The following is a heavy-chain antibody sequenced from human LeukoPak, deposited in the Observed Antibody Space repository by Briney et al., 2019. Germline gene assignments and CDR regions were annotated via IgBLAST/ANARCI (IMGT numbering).Heavy chain of an antibody. D-gene: IGHD3-22*01. CDR2: IIPILGIA. V-gene: IGHV1-69*04. J-gene: IGHJ5*02. CDR1: GGTFSSYA. CDR3: AGAKGAYYDSSGTHWFDP. Sequence: SVKVSCKASGGTFSSYAISWVRQAPGQGLEWMGRIIPILGIANYAQKFQGRVTITADKSTSTAYMELSSLRSEDTAVYYCAGAKGAYYDSSGTHWFDPWGQGTLVTISS.